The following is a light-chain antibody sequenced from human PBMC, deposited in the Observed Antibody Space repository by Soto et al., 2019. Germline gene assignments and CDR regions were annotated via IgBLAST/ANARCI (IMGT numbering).Light chain of an antibody. CDR2: DAS. CDR1: QSVSSY. CDR3: QQYNNWPPLT. J-gene: IGKJ4*01. V-gene: IGKV3-11*01. Sequence: ETVLTQSPPTLSLSPGERATLSCRTSQSVSSYLAWYQQKPGQATRLLIYDASNRATGIPARFSGSGSGTDFTLTISGLQSEDFAVYYCQQYNNWPPLTFGGGTKVDIK.